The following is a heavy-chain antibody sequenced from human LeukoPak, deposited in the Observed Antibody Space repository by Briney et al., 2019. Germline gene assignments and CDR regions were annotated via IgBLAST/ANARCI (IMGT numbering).Heavy chain of an antibody. D-gene: IGHD5-18*01. CDR1: GFTFSSYS. CDR3: ARDKGYSYGHDY. V-gene: IGHV3-21*01. CDR2: ISSSSSYI. J-gene: IGHJ4*02. Sequence: GGSLRLSCAASGFTFSSYSMNWVRQAPGKGLEWVSSISSSSSYIYYADSVKGRFTISGDNAKNSPYLQMNSLRAEDTAVYYCARDKGYSYGHDYWGQGTLVTVSS.